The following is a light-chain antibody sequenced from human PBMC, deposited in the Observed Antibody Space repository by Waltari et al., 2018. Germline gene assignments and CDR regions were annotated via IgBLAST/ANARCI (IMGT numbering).Light chain of an antibody. V-gene: IGKV4-1*01. J-gene: IGKJ4*01. CDR1: QSVLSSYNNKNN. CDR3: QQSYSTPRT. CDR2: WAS. Sequence: DIVMTQSPDSLAVSLGERATIDCKSSQSVLSSYNNKNNIAWYQQKAGQPPNLLIYWASTRKSGVPDRFSGSGSGTDFTLTISSLQPEDFATYYCQQSYSTPRTFGGGTKVEIK.